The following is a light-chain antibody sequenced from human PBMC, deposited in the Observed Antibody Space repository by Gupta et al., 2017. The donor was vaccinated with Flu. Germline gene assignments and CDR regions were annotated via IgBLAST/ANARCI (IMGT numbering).Light chain of an antibody. V-gene: IGKV3-20*01. CDR1: QRGSRSY. J-gene: IGKJ5*01. CDR2: GAS. CDR3: QKYGIIPLIT. Sequence: FATSHGTLSLSPGESATLSCRASQRGSRSYIVWYEHKPGQAPRLHIYGASNRGTGIPDRGSGDGYGRDXSLTISXREREDLTVYYSQKYGIIPLITFGXGTKLEIK.